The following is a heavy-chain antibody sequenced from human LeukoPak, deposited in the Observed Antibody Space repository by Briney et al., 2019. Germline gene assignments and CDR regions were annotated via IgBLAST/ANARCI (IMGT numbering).Heavy chain of an antibody. Sequence: GGSLRLSCVASGFTFSSYWMSWVRQAPGKGLEWVANIKHDGADKYFVDSVKGRFTISRDNVKNSLFLQMNSLRAEDTAMYYCARRYSYGCFDCWGQGTLVTVSS. CDR1: GFTFSSYW. D-gene: IGHD5-18*01. V-gene: IGHV3-7*01. J-gene: IGHJ4*02. CDR2: IKHDGADK. CDR3: ARRYSYGCFDC.